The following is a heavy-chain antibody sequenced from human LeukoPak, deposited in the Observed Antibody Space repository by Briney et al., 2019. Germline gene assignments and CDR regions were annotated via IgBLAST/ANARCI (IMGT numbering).Heavy chain of an antibody. V-gene: IGHV3-23*01. CDR3: AKGARVVVVPAAIWFDP. Sequence: GGSLRLSCAASGFTFSSYAMSWVRQAPGKGLEWVSAISGSGGSTYYADSVKGRFTISRDNSKNTLYLQMNSLRAEDTAVYYCAKGARVVVVPAAIWFDPWGQGTLVTVSS. J-gene: IGHJ5*02. CDR2: ISGSGGST. D-gene: IGHD2-2*01. CDR1: GFTFSSYA.